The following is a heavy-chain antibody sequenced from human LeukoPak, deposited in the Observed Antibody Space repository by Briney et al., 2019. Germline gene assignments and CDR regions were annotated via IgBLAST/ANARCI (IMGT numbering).Heavy chain of an antibody. Sequence: GRSLRLSCAASGFTFRGNGMHWVRQAPGKGLEWVAIIWDDGSNRYYADSVKGRFTICRDNSKHTLFLQMNSLTAEDTAVYYCARDQGTSVTAMVGGHFDYWGPGTLVTVSS. CDR2: IWDDGSNR. CDR1: GFTFRGNG. CDR3: ARDQGTSVTAMVGGHFDY. J-gene: IGHJ4*02. D-gene: IGHD4-17*01. V-gene: IGHV3-33*01.